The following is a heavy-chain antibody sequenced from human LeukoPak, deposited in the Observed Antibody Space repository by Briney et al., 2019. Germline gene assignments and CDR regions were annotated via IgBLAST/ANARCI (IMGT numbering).Heavy chain of an antibody. D-gene: IGHD6-13*01. V-gene: IGHV1-2*02. CDR1: GYTFTGYY. Sequence: GASVKVSCKASGYTFTGYYMHWVRQAPGQGLEWMGWINPNSGGTNYAQKFQGRVTMTRDTSISTAYMELSRLRSADTAVYYCARGFVNRWQQLGSYWGRGTLVTVSS. J-gene: IGHJ4*02. CDR3: ARGFVNRWQQLGSY. CDR2: INPNSGGT.